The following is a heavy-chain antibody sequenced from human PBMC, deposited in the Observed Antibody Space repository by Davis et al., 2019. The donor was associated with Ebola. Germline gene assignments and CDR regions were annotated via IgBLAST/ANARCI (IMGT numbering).Heavy chain of an antibody. Sequence: PSETLSLTCTVSGASISSHYWSWLRQPPGKGLEWIGYIHYGGSAIYNPSLKRRAIISLDRHKNQFSLNLSSGTTADTAVYYCARASIGDCSGDTCQFEGFDPWGQGTLVTVSS. J-gene: IGHJ5*02. D-gene: IGHD2-15*01. CDR3: ARASIGDCSGDTCQFEGFDP. CDR2: IHYGGSA. CDR1: GASISSHY. V-gene: IGHV4-59*11.